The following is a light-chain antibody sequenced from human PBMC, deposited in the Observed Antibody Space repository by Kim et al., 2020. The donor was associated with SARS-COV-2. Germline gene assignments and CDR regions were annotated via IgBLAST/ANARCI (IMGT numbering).Light chain of an antibody. J-gene: IGLJ2*01. Sequence: QGGTISCTGSSSNIGGRYDENGYQHLPGTAPKLLIYDSFNRPSGVPDRFSGSRSGTSASLAITGLQPEDEAYYYCQSYDSSLSGSVFGGGTQLTVL. CDR2: DSF. CDR1: SSNIGGRYD. V-gene: IGLV1-40*01. CDR3: QSYDSSLSGSV.